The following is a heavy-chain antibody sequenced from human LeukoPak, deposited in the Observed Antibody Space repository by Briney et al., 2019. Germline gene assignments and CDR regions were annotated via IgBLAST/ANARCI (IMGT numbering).Heavy chain of an antibody. CDR2: IVVGSGNT. CDR1: RFTFTSSA. J-gene: IGHJ4*02. D-gene: IGHD5-18*01. CDR3: ARGHLRGYSYGRTGY. Sequence: ASVKVSCKASRFTFTSSAMQWVRQARGQRLEWIGWIVVGSGNTNYAQKFQERVTITRDMSTSTAYMELSSLRSEDTAVYYCARGHLRGYSYGRTGYWGQGTLVTVSS. V-gene: IGHV1-58*02.